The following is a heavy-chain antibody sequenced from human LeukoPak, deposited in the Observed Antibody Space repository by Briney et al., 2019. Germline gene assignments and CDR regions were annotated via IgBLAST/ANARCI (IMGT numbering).Heavy chain of an antibody. V-gene: IGHV3-23*01. CDR1: GFTFSGYT. Sequence: GESLRLSCAASGFTFSGYTMSWVRQAPGKGLEWVSSILGSGSTSYYADSVKGRFTISRDNSKNTLYLQMNSLRAEDTAVYYCAKDREPGNRWNFDYGGQGTLVTVSS. CDR2: ILGSGSTS. D-gene: IGHD1-1*01. CDR3: AKDREPGNRWNFDY. J-gene: IGHJ4*02.